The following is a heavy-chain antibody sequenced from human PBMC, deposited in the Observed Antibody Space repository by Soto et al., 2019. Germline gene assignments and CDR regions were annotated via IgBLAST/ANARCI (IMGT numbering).Heavy chain of an antibody. CDR1: GASISSSGYY. V-gene: IGHV4-39*01. D-gene: IGHD2-21*01. Sequence: SETLSLTCTVSGASISSSGYYWGWTRQPPGKGLEWIGSIFYTGSTYYNPSLQSRATISADTPRNEFSLKLSSVTAADTAVYYCARHPHSHHYDYWGQGTLVTVSS. CDR2: IFYTGST. CDR3: ARHPHSHHYDY. J-gene: IGHJ4*02.